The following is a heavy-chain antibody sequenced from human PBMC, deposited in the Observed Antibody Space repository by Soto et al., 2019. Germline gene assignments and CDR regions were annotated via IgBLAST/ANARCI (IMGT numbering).Heavy chain of an antibody. CDR3: ARSYSSGWEFDY. D-gene: IGHD6-19*01. V-gene: IGHV3-11*01. CDR2: ISSTGRTI. Sequence: VGSLRLSCGASGFTFSNYYMSRIRQAPGKGLEWVSYISSTGRTIYYADSVKGRFTVSRDNAQNSLSLKLNSLRVEDTAVYYCARSYSSGWEFDYWGQGTQVTVSS. CDR1: GFTFSNYY. J-gene: IGHJ4*02.